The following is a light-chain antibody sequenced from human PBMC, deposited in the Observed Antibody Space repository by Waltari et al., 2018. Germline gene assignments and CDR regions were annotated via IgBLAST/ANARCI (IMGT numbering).Light chain of an antibody. CDR1: SSNIGNNY. CDR3: GTWDSSLSGAV. Sequence: QSVLTQPPSVSAAPGQRVTISCSGGSSNIGNNYVSWYRQFPGTAPKLLFYENTDRPAGMPGRFAGSKSGTSATLDITGLQAGDEADYYCGTWDSSLSGAVFGGGTHLTVL. J-gene: IGLJ7*01. V-gene: IGLV1-51*02. CDR2: ENT.